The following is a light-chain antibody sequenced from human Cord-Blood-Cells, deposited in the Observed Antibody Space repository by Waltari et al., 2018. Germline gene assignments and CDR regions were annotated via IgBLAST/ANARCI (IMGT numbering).Light chain of an antibody. CDR3: QPRSNWPT. V-gene: IGKV3-11*01. CDR1: QSVSSY. J-gene: IGKJ3*01. Sequence: EIVLTQSPATLSLSPGERATLSCRASQSVSSYLAWYQQKPGQAPRLLIYDASNRATGIPARFSGSGSGTDFTLTISSLEPEDFAVYYCQPRSNWPTFGPGTKVDLK. CDR2: DAS.